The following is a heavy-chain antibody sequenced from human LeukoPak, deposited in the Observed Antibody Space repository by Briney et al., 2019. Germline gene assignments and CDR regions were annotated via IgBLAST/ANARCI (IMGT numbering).Heavy chain of an antibody. D-gene: IGHD3-9*01. CDR2: ISWNSGSI. CDR3: AKDNDKGLFGY. J-gene: IGHJ4*02. Sequence: GGSLRLSCAASGFTFDDYAMHWVRQAPGKGLEWVSGISWNSGSIGYADSVKGRFTISRDNAKNSLYLQMNSLRAEDTALYYCAKDNDKGLFGYWGQGTLVTVSS. V-gene: IGHV3-9*01. CDR1: GFTFDDYA.